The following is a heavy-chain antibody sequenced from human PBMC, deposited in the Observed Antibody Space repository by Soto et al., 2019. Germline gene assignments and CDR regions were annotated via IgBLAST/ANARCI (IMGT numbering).Heavy chain of an antibody. CDR3: AKGRGYGGYYYAMDV. CDR2: IYDGGST. CDR1: GLPVRSNY. J-gene: IGHJ6*02. V-gene: IGHV3-53*04. D-gene: IGHD5-12*01. Sequence: EVQLVESGGDLVQPGGSLRLSCAASGLPVRSNYMSWVRQAPGKGLEWVSVIYDGGSTYYADSAKGRFTISRDNSKNTLYLQMNSLRAEDTAVYYCAKGRGYGGYYYAMDVWGQGTTVTVSS.